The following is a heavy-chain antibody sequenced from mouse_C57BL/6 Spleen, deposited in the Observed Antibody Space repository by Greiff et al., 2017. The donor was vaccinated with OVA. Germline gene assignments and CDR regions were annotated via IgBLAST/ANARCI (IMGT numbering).Heavy chain of an antibody. J-gene: IGHJ1*03. CDR1: GYTFTDYN. CDR2: INPNNGGT. D-gene: IGHD1-1*02. CDR3: AREGFGTPYWYFDV. Sequence: EVQLQQSGPELVKPGASVKMSCKASGYTFTDYNMHWVKQSHGKSLEWIGYINPNNGGTSYNQKFKGKATLTVNKSSSTAYMELRSLTSEDSAVYYWAREGFGTPYWYFDVWGTGTTVTVSS. V-gene: IGHV1-22*01.